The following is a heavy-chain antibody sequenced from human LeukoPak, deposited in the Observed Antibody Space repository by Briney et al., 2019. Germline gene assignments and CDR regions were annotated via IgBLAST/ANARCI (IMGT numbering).Heavy chain of an antibody. D-gene: IGHD2-15*01. J-gene: IGHJ4*02. V-gene: IGHV1-46*01. CDR2: INPSGGST. CDR3: ARAVVVVATTAGDY. CDR1: GYTFTSYY. Sequence: ASVKVSCKASGYTFTSYYMHWVRQAPGQGLERMGIINPSGGSTSYAQKFQGRVTMTGDSSTSTVYMELSSLRSDDTAVYYCARAVVVVATTAGDYWGQGTLVTVSS.